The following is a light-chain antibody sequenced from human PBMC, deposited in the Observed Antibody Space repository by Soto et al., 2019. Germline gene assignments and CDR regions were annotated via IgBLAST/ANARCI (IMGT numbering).Light chain of an antibody. Sequence: QSALTHPASVSGSPGQSITISCTGTSIDVGGYNYVSWYQQHPGKAPKLMIYEVSNRPSGVSNRFSGSKSGNTASLTISGLQAEDEADYYCSSYTSSSTVVFGVGTQLTVL. J-gene: IGLJ2*01. CDR2: EVS. V-gene: IGLV2-14*01. CDR1: SIDVGGYNY. CDR3: SSYTSSSTVV.